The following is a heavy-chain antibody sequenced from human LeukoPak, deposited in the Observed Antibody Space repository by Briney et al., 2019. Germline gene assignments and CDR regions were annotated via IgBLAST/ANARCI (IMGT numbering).Heavy chain of an antibody. V-gene: IGHV4-59*01. Sequence: SETLSLTCTVSGGSISSFYWSWIRQPPGKGLEWIGYIYYSGSTNYNPSLKSRVTISVDTSKNQFSLKLSSVTAADTAVYYCARVGGELIDYWGQGTLVTVSS. D-gene: IGHD3-10*01. CDR2: IYYSGST. J-gene: IGHJ4*02. CDR1: GGSISSFY. CDR3: ARVGGELIDY.